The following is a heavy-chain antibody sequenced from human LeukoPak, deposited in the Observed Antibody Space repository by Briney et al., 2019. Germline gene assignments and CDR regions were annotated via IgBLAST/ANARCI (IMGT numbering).Heavy chain of an antibody. V-gene: IGHV3-7*01. CDR2: IKQDGSEK. J-gene: IGHJ4*02. CDR1: GFTFSSYW. CDR3: ASGYRNWNYADY. Sequence: GGSLRLSCAASGFTFSSYWMSWVRQAPGKGLEWVANIKQDGSEKYYVDSVKSRFTISRDNAKNSLYLQMNSLRAEDTAVYYCASGYRNWNYADYWGQGTLVTVSS. D-gene: IGHD1-1*01.